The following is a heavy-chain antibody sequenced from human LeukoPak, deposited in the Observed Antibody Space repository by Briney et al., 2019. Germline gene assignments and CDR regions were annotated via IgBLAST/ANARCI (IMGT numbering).Heavy chain of an antibody. CDR1: GYTFTSYG. V-gene: IGHV1-18*01. D-gene: IGHD6-13*01. Sequence: ASVEVSCKASGYTFTSYGISWVRQAPGQGLEWMGWISAYNGNTNYAQKLQGRVTMTTDTSTSTAYMELRSLRSDDTAVYYCARVRIAAAGTDFDYWGQGTLVTVSS. CDR3: ARVRIAAAGTDFDY. J-gene: IGHJ4*02. CDR2: ISAYNGNT.